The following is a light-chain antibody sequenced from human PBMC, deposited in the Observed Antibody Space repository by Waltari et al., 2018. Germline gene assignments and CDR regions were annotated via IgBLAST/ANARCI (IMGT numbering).Light chain of an antibody. CDR2: GAS. J-gene: IGKJ3*01. CDR1: QSVSSNY. Sequence: EIVLTQSPGTLSLSPGERATLSCRASQSVSSNYLAWYQQKPGQAPRLLIYGASSRATGIPDRFSGSGSGTDFTLTISSLQPEDIATYYCQQYDNLPPKVTFGPGTKVDIK. V-gene: IGKV3-20*01. CDR3: QQYDNLPPKVT.